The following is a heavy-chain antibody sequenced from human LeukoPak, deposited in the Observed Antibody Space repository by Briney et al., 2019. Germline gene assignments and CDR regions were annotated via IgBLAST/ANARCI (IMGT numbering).Heavy chain of an antibody. V-gene: IGHV4-39*01. D-gene: IGHD5-24*01. J-gene: IGHJ4*02. Sequence: SVTLSLTCTVAGGSISSSSYYWGWIRQPPGKGLEWIGSIYYSGSTYYNPSLKSRFTIYVDTSKNQFSLKLSSVTAADTAVYYCARHDSMATIEYYFDYRGQGTLVTVSS. CDR3: ARHDSMATIEYYFDY. CDR2: IYYSGST. CDR1: GGSISSSSYY.